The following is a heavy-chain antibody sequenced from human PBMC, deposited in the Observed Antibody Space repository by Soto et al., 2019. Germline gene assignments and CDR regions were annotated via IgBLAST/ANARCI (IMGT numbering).Heavy chain of an antibody. CDR3: AKVLKSAGSVTYLFYFTS. D-gene: IGHD3-10*01. CDR1: GFTFANFD. V-gene: IGHV3-23*01. J-gene: IGHJ4*02. CDR2: ITGSGTST. Sequence: GGSLRLSCAASGFTFANFDMTWVRQAPGKGLEWVSTITGSGTSTYYADSVKGRFTISRDISKSTLYLQMNSLRAEDTAVYYCAKVLKSAGSVTYLFYFTSWGKGTLVTVSS.